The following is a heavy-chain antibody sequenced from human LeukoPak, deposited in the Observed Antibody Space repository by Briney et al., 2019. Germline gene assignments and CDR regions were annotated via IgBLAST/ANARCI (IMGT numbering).Heavy chain of an antibody. D-gene: IGHD3-22*01. CDR2: ISGSGLGGAT. J-gene: IGHJ3*02. CDR3: ARGGRGSAAVVAPRSFDI. CDR1: GFTFSIYT. Sequence: AGGSLRLSCSTSGFTFSIYTMYWVRQAPGKGLEYVSTISGSGLGGATYYADSAKGRFTISRDNSKSTLYLQMNSLRAEDSALYYCARGGRGSAAVVAPRSFDIWGQGTMVTVSS. V-gene: IGHV3-64*04.